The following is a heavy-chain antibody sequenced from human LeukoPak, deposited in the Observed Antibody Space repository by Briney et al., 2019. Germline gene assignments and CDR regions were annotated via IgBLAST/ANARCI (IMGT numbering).Heavy chain of an antibody. CDR2: ISYSGST. CDR3: ARDARWMIAVAVAYFDY. Sequence: PSETLSLTCSVSGGSISGYYWAWIRQPPGEGLQWIGDISYSGSTTYNPSLKSRVIIDVDTSNNQFSLRLTSVSATDTAVYYCARDARWMIAVAVAYFDYWGQGTLVTVSS. D-gene: IGHD6-19*01. CDR1: GGSISGYY. J-gene: IGHJ4*02. V-gene: IGHV4-59*01.